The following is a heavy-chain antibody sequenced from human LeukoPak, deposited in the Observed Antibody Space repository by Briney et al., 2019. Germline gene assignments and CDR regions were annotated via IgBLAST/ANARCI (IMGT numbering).Heavy chain of an antibody. J-gene: IGHJ6*03. V-gene: IGHV1-2*02. CDR1: GYTFTVYY. CDR2: INPNSGRT. CDR3: ARRGNHYYYMDV. Sequence: GASVKVSCKASGYTFTVYYMHRVRQAPGQRREWMGWINPNSGRTNYAQKFQGRVTMTRDTSISTAYMELSRLRSDDTAVYYCARRGNHYYYMDVWGKGTTVTISS.